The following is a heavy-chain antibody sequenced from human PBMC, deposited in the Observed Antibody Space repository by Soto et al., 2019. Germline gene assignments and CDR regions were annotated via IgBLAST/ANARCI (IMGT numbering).Heavy chain of an antibody. Sequence: RASVKVSCKASGGTFSSYAISWVRQAPGQGLEWMGGIIPIFGTANYAQKFQGRVTITADKSTSTAYMELSSLRSEDTAVYYCARGGAELYYYYYGMDVWGQGTTVTVSS. V-gene: IGHV1-69*06. CDR1: GGTFSSYA. CDR3: ARGGAELYYYYYGMDV. D-gene: IGHD1-7*01. J-gene: IGHJ6*02. CDR2: IIPIFGTA.